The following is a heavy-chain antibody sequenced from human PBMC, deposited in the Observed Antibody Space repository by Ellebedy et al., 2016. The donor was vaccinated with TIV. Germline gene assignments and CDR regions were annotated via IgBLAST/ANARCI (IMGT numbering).Heavy chain of an antibody. Sequence: GESLKISCAASGFTFSSYAMHWVRQAPGKGLEWVAVISYDGSNKYYADSVKGRFTISRDNSKNTLYLQMSSLRAEDTAVYYCVKDDNYDSSGYYSWGQGTLVTVSS. V-gene: IGHV3-30*14. CDR3: VKDDNYDSSGYYS. J-gene: IGHJ1*01. D-gene: IGHD3-22*01. CDR2: ISYDGSNK. CDR1: GFTFSSYA.